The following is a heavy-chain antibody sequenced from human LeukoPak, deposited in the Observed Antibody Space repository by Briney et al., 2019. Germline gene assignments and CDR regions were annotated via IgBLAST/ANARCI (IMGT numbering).Heavy chain of an antibody. CDR2: IYYSGSS. J-gene: IGHJ4*02. CDR1: GFTFSSYA. D-gene: IGHD2-2*01. CDR3: ARYQPLLHGFDY. Sequence: GSLRLSCAASGFTFSSYAMHWVRQAPGKGLEWIGSIYYSGSSHYNPSLKSRVTMSVDTSKDQFSLKLTSLTAADTAVYYCARYQPLLHGFDYWGQGTLVTVSS. V-gene: IGHV4-39*07.